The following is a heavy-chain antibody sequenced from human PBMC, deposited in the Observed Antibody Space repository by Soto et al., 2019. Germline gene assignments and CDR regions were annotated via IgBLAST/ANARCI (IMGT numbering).Heavy chain of an antibody. D-gene: IGHD3-10*01. V-gene: IGHV4-4*02. CDR2: AHHGGT. J-gene: IGHJ6*02. CDR1: GDSINSSHS. Sequence: SEILSLTCAISGDSINSSHSWTWVRQPPGKGLEWIGEAHHGGTNSNPSLKTRVTILLDKSKNQFSLKLNSVTAADTAIYYCARERVSWFGDLLPLGLDVWGQGTMVTVSS. CDR3: ARERVSWFGDLLPLGLDV.